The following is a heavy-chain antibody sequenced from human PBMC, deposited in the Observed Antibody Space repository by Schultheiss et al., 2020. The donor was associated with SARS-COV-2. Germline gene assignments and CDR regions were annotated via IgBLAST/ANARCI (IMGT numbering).Heavy chain of an antibody. V-gene: IGHV4-34*01. CDR1: GGSFSGYY. CDR2: INHSGST. D-gene: IGHD5-18*01. CDR3: AREVDGYSYGFNWFDP. J-gene: IGHJ5*02. Sequence: SQTLSLTCAVYGGSFSGYYWSWIRQPPGKGLEWIGEINHSGSTNYNPSLKSRVTISVDTSKNQFSLKLSSVTAADTAVYYCAREVDGYSYGFNWFDPWGQGTLVTVSS.